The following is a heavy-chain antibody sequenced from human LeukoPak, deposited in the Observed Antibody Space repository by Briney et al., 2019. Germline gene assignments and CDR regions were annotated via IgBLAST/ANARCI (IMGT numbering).Heavy chain of an antibody. CDR2: VDPEDGET. CDR3: ATPGYSSGWTGFDY. V-gene: IGHV1-69-2*01. D-gene: IGHD6-19*01. CDR1: GYTFTDYY. Sequence: ASVKVSCKASGYTFTDYYMHWVQQAPGKGLEWMGRVDPEDGETIYAEKFQGRVTITADTSTDTAYMELSSLRSEDTAVYYCATPGYSSGWTGFDYWGQGTLVTVSS. J-gene: IGHJ4*02.